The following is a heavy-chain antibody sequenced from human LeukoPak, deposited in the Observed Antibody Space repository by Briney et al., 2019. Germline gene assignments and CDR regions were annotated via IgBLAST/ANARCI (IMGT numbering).Heavy chain of an antibody. V-gene: IGHV1-69*13. J-gene: IGHJ3*02. CDR2: IIPIFGTA. Sequence: ASVKVSCXASGGTFSSYAISWVRQARGQGLEWMAGIIPIFGTANYAQKFQGRVTITADESTSTAYMELSGLRSEDTAVYYCARSMIVVITSDAFDIWGQGTMVTVSS. D-gene: IGHD3-22*01. CDR3: ARSMIVVITSDAFDI. CDR1: GGTFSSYA.